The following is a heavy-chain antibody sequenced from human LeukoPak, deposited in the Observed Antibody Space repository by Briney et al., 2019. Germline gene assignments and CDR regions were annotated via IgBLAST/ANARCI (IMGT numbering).Heavy chain of an antibody. J-gene: IGHJ4*02. D-gene: IGHD3-22*01. Sequence: GGSLRLSCAASGFTFSSYDMSWVRQAPGKGLEWVSAISGSGGSTYYADSVKGRFTISRDNSKNTLYVQMNSLRPDDTAVYYCAKDSSDYYFDYWGQGTLVTVSS. CDR1: GFTFSSYD. V-gene: IGHV3-23*01. CDR2: ISGSGGST. CDR3: AKDSSDYYFDY.